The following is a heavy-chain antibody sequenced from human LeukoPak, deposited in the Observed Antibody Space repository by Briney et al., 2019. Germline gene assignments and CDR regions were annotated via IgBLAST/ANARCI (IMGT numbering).Heavy chain of an antibody. J-gene: IGHJ6*02. CDR3: ALEPQDYYYGMDV. V-gene: IGHV3-11*01. CDR1: GFTFSDYY. CDR2: ISSSGSTI. Sequence: GGALRLSCAASGFTFSDYYMSWIRQAPGKGLEWVSYISSSGSTIYYADSVKGRFTISRDNAKNSLYLQMNSLRAEDTAVYYCALEPQDYYYGMDVWGQGTTVTVSS. D-gene: IGHD1-1*01.